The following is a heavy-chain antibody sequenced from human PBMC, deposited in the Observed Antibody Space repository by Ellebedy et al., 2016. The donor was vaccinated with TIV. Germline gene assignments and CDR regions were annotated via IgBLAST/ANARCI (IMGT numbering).Heavy chain of an antibody. Sequence: SGPTLVKPTQTLTLTCTFSGLSVNTDGMRVNWIRQPPGKALEWLARIDWDDDKFYRTSLKTRLTISKDTARNQVVLTMTNVDPVDTGTYYCALIRNDAFDIWGQGTMVTVSS. CDR1: GLSVNTDGMR. J-gene: IGHJ3*02. CDR3: ALIRNDAFDI. V-gene: IGHV2-70*04. CDR2: IDWDDDK.